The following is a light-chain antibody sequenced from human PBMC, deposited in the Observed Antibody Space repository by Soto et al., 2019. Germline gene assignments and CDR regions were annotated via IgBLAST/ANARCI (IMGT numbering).Light chain of an antibody. CDR3: SSPTPGSLYV. CDR1: SSDVGDYPN. J-gene: IGLJ1*01. CDR2: EVI. Sequence: QSVLTQPASVSGSPGQSITISCTGTSSDVGDYPNVSWYQQHPGKVPKLIIYEVIHRPSGVTSRFSGSKSENTASLTISGLQAEDEADYYCSSPTPGSLYVFGNGTKVTVL. V-gene: IGLV2-14*01.